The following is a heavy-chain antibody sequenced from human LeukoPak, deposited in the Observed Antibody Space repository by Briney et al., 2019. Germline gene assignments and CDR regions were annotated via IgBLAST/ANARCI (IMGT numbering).Heavy chain of an antibody. CDR2: ISSSGSYI. CDR3: AAFSFDSRGYLPPY. J-gene: IGHJ4*02. CDR1: GFIFRDYP. V-gene: IGHV3-21*01. Sequence: GGSLRLSCVGSGFIFRDYPMIWMRQAPGQGLEWVSSISSSGSYIFYADSLKGRFTISRDNAKNSLFLQMNSLRAEDTAVYYCAAFSFDSRGYLPPYWGQGTLVTVSS. D-gene: IGHD3-22*01.